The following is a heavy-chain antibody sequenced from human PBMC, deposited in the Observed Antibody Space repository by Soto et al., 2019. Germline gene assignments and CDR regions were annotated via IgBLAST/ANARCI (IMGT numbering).Heavy chain of an antibody. CDR1: GGSISSSSYY. J-gene: IGHJ5*02. Sequence: SETLSLTCTVSGGSISSSSYYWGWIRQPPGKGLEWIGSIYYSGSTYYNPSLKSRVTISVDTSKNQFSLKLSSVTAADTAVYYCARDTSGIAAAGGWFDPWGQGTLVTVSS. V-gene: IGHV4-39*07. D-gene: IGHD6-13*01. CDR3: ARDTSGIAAAGGWFDP. CDR2: IYYSGST.